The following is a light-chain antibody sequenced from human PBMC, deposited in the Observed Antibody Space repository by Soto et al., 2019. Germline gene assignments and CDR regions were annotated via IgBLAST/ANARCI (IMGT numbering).Light chain of an antibody. CDR1: QSISSW. CDR3: QQYNRYPRA. CDR2: DAS. V-gene: IGKV1-5*01. J-gene: IGKJ1*01. Sequence: DIQVTKYPSNLPRAGRDRGTSPCRASQSISSWLAWYQQKPGKAPNLLIYDASSLQSGVPSRFSGSGSGTEFTLTISILQPDDFATYYCQQYNRYPRAFGQGTKVDIK.